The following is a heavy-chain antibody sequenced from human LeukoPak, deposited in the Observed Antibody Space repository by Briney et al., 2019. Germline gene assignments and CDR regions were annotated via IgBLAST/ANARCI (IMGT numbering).Heavy chain of an antibody. CDR3: ARQSSIITMVRGVISYGMDV. CDR1: GYSFTSYW. CDR2: IYPGDSDT. Sequence: GESLQISCKGSGYSFTSYWIGWVRQMPGKGLEWMGIIYPGDSDTRYSPSFQGQVTISADKSISTAYLQWSSLKASDTAMYYCARQSSIITMVRGVISYGMDVWGKGTTVTVSS. J-gene: IGHJ6*04. V-gene: IGHV5-51*01. D-gene: IGHD3-10*01.